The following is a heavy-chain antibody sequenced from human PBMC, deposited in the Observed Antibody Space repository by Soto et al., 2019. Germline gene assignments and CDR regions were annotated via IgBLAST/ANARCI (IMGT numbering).Heavy chain of an antibody. J-gene: IGHJ4*02. CDR3: ARGFSAGKGSSPDF. Sequence: GSLRLYCEASGFTFSSSGMSWVRQAPGKGLEWVSGITDSGGSTYYVDSVKGRFTISRDNSKNTLSLEMNSLRAEDTAVYYCARGFSAGKGSSPDFWGQGSLVTVSS. CDR1: GFTFSSSG. D-gene: IGHD6-13*01. CDR2: ITDSGGST. V-gene: IGHV3-23*01.